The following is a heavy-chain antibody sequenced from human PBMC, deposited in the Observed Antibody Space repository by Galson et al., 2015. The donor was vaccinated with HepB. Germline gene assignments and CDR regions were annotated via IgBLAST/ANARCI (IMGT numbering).Heavy chain of an antibody. CDR2: ISSGGDKK. Sequence: SLRLSCAVSGFTFGSYAFLWVRQAPGKGLEWLAVISSGGDKKYYADSVKGRFAISRDNSKNTLYMQMDSLRPEDTAVYYCARTFYCDYWGQGILVTVSS. J-gene: IGHJ4*02. CDR1: GFTFGSYA. V-gene: IGHV3-30*09. CDR3: ARTFYCDY.